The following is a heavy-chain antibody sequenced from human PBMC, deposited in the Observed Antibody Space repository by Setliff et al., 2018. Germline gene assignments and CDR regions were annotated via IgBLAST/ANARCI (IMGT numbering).Heavy chain of an antibody. CDR3: ARESAGDESVRHLYYTDV. CDR2: VYSSVYSSGIT. CDR1: GGSMSSGHNY. Sequence: PSETLSLTCTVSGGSMSSGHNYWSWIRQPAGRGLEWVGRVYSSVYSSGITSYNPSLKSRVTISMDTSKNQFSLGLTSVTAADTAVYYCARESAGDESVRHLYYTDVWGRGTTVTVSS. V-gene: IGHV4-61*02. J-gene: IGHJ6*03. D-gene: IGHD1-1*01.